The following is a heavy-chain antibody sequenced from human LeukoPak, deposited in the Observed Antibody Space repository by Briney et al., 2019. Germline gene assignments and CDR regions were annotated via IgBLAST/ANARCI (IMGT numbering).Heavy chain of an antibody. CDR3: ARDLASEQLVAMGLHN. D-gene: IGHD6-6*01. J-gene: IGHJ4*02. V-gene: IGHV3-23*01. Sequence: GGSLRLSCAASGFTFSSYAMSWVRQAPGKGLEWVSVITGSGGSPYYADSVKGRFTISRDNSKNTLYLQMNSLRAEDTAVYYCARDLASEQLVAMGLHNWGQGTLVTVSS. CDR1: GFTFSSYA. CDR2: ITGSGGSP.